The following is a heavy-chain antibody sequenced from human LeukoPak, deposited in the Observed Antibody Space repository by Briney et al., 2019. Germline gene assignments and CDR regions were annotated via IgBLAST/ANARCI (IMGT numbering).Heavy chain of an antibody. CDR1: GGSISSYY. CDR3: ARLGSSWPHYYSDY. J-gene: IGHJ4*02. CDR2: IYTSGST. D-gene: IGHD6-13*01. V-gene: IGHV4-4*07. Sequence: SETLSLTCTVSGGSISSYYWSWIRQPAGKGLEWIGRIYTSGSTNYNPSLKCRVTISVDTSKNQFSLQLTSVTAADTAIYYCARLGSSWPHYYSDYWGQGTLVTVSS.